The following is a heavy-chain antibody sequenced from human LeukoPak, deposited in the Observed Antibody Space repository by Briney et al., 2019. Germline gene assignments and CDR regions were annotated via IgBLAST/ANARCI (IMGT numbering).Heavy chain of an antibody. CDR2: ISGSGGST. CDR3: ANSPKSDY. CDR1: GFTFSSYG. Sequence: GGSLRLSCAASGFTFSSYGMSWFRQAPGKGLEWLSAISGSGGSTYYADSVQGRFTISRDNSKNTLYLQMSSLRAEDTAVYYCANSPKSDYWGQGTMVTVSS. J-gene: IGHJ4*02. V-gene: IGHV3-23*01.